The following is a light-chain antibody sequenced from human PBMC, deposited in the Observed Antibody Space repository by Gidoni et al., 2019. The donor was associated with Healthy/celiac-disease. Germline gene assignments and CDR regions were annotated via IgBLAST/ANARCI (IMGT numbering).Light chain of an antibody. CDR1: QSVTSY. CDR2: GAS. CDR3: QQYNNSPLT. Sequence: EIGMTQYPATLSVSPGERATLSCRASQSVTSYLAWYKQNPGQSPRLLIYGASTRATGIPASFSGSGSGTDFTLTISSLQPEDFAVYYCQQYNNSPLTFGGGTKVEIK. J-gene: IGKJ4*01. V-gene: IGKV3-15*01.